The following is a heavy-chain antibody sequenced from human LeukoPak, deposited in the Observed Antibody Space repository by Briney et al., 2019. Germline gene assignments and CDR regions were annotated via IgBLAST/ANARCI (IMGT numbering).Heavy chain of an antibody. D-gene: IGHD4/OR15-4a*01. CDR3: ARRAGAYSHPYDY. CDR1: GFTVSSNS. J-gene: IGHJ4*02. CDR2: NSGGST. V-gene: IGHV3-53*01. Sequence: GGSLRLSCAASGFTVSSNSMSWVRQAPGKGLERVSFNSGGSTYYADSVKGRFTISRDNSKNTLYLQMNSLRADDTAVYYCARRAGAYSHPYDYWGQGTLVTVSS.